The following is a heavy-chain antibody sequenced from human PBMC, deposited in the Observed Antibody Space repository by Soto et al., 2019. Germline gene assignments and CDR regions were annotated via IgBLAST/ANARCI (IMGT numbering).Heavy chain of an antibody. CDR3: ARGLEDNWSGQNYYYYGMDV. CDR1: GGSISSGGYY. Sequence: TLSLTCTVSGGSISSGGYYWSWIRQHPGKGLEWIGYIYYGGSTYYNPSLKSRVTISVDTSKSQFSLKLTSVTAADTAVYYCARGLEDNWSGQNYYYYGMDVWGQGTTVTVSS. V-gene: IGHV4-31*03. D-gene: IGHD3-3*01. J-gene: IGHJ6*02. CDR2: IYYGGST.